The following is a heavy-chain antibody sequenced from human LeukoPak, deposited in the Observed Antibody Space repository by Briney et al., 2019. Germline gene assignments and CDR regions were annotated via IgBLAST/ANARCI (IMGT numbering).Heavy chain of an antibody. CDR2: ISAYNGNT. CDR3: ARDKWISDYYYGMDV. CDR1: GYTFTSYG. Sequence: ASVKVSCKASGYTFTSYGISRVRQAPGQGLEWMGWISAYNGNTNYAQKLQGRVTMTTDTSTSTAYLELRSLRSDDTAVYYCARDKWISDYYYGMDVWGQGTTVTVSS. J-gene: IGHJ6*02. D-gene: IGHD2-2*03. V-gene: IGHV1-18*01.